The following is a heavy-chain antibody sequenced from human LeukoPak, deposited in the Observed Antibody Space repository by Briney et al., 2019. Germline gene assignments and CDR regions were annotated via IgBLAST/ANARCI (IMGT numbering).Heavy chain of an antibody. CDR2: INSDGSST. CDR3: ARVWGIVATIALPY. Sequence: GGSLRLSCAASGFTFSSYWMHWVRQAPGKGLVWVSRINSDGSSTSYADSVKGRFTISRDNAKNTLHLQMNSLRAEDTAVYYCARVWGIVATIALPYWGQGTLVTVSS. CDR1: GFTFSSYW. D-gene: IGHD5-12*01. V-gene: IGHV3-74*01. J-gene: IGHJ4*02.